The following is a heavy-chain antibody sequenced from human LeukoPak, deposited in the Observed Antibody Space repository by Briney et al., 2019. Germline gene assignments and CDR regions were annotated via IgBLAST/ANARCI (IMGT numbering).Heavy chain of an antibody. CDR2: ISAYNGNT. V-gene: IGHV1-18*01. CDR1: GYTFTSYG. D-gene: IGHD3/OR15-3a*01. Sequence: AASVKVPCKASGYTFTSYGISWVRQAPGQGLEWMGWISAYNGNTNYAQKLQGRVTMTTDTSTSTAYMELRSLRSDDTAVYYCARDTGYDTSLWFDPWGQGTLVTVSS. J-gene: IGHJ5*02. CDR3: ARDTGYDTSLWFDP.